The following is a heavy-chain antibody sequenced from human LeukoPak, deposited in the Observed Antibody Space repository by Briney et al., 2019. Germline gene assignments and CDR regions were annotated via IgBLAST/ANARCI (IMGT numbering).Heavy chain of an antibody. V-gene: IGHV1-46*01. CDR2: ISPSGGST. J-gene: IGHJ4*02. Sequence: ASVKVSCKASGYTFTSYYMHWVRQAPGQGLEWMGIISPSGGSTNYAQKFQGRVTMTRDTSTSTVYMELSSLRSEDTAVYYCARDRRDGHDYWGQGTLVTVSS. D-gene: IGHD5-24*01. CDR3: ARDRRDGHDY. CDR1: GYTFTSYY.